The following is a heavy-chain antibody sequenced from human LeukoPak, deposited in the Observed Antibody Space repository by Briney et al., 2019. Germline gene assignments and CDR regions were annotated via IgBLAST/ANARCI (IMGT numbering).Heavy chain of an antibody. D-gene: IGHD1-26*01. CDR3: AKAYSPSGSYQLYYYYYYMDV. CDR2: ISGSGGST. CDR1: GFTFSNYA. J-gene: IGHJ6*03. Sequence: PGGSLRLSCAAAGFTFSNYAMSRVRQAPGKGLEWVSAISGSGGSTYYADSVKGRFTISRDNSKNTLYLQMNSLRAEDTAVYYCAKAYSPSGSYQLYYYYYYMDVWGKGTTATVSS. V-gene: IGHV3-23*01.